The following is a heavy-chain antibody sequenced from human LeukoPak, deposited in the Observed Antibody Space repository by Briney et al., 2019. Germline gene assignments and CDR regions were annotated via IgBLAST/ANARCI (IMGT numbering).Heavy chain of an antibody. CDR1: GFTFSSYA. D-gene: IGHD5-24*01. Sequence: GGSLRLSCAASGFTFSSYAMNWVRRAPGKGLEWVSSISSSSSYIYYADSMKGRFTISRDNAKNSLFLQMNSLRAEDTAVYYCAGDRQMATIDYWGQGTLVTVSS. V-gene: IGHV3-21*01. CDR2: ISSSSSYI. CDR3: AGDRQMATIDY. J-gene: IGHJ4*02.